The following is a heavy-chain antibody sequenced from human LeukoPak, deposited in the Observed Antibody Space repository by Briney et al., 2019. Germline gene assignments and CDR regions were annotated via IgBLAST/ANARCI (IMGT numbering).Heavy chain of an antibody. CDR3: AKGEWAPVAGAEDH. V-gene: IGHV3-53*01. CDR2: IYSGGST. CDR1: GFTVSSNY. J-gene: IGHJ4*02. D-gene: IGHD6-19*01. Sequence: PGGSLRLSCAASGFTVSSNYMSWVRQAPGKGLEWVLVIYSGGSTYYADSVKGRFTISRDNSKNTLYLQMNSLRAEDTAVYYCAKGEWAPVAGAEDHWGQGTLVAVSS.